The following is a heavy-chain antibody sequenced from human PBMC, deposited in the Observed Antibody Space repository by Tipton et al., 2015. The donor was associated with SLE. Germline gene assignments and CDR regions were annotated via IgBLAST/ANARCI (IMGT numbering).Heavy chain of an antibody. Sequence: TLSLTCTVSGGSISSSSYYWGWIRQPPGKGPEWIGSIYYSGSTYYKPSLKSRVTISVDTSRNQFSLKMTSVTAADTAVYSCARAVGARGYYGLDVWGQGTTVTVSS. V-gene: IGHV4-39*07. D-gene: IGHD1-26*01. CDR2: IYYSGST. J-gene: IGHJ6*02. CDR1: GGSISSSSYY. CDR3: ARAVGARGYYGLDV.